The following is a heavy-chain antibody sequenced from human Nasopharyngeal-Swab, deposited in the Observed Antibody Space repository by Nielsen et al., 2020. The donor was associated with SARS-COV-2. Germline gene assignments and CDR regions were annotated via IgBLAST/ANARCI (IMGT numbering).Heavy chain of an antibody. V-gene: IGHV3-23*01. Sequence: GESLKISCAASGFTFSSYALSWVRQAPGKGLEYISGGGGRTYYADSVKGRFTISRDNSKNTLYLQMNSLRAEDTAVYYCASGPRGSYLQFDNWGQGTLVTVSS. CDR1: GFTFSSYA. J-gene: IGHJ4*02. CDR3: ASGPRGSYLQFDN. CDR2: ISGGGGRT. D-gene: IGHD1-26*01.